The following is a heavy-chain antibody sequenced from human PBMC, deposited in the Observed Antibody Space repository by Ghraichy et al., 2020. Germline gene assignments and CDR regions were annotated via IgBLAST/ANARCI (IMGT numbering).Heavy chain of an antibody. Sequence: QTLSLTCTFSGFSFRTSGVGVGWIRQPPGKALEWLALIYWNDDKRYSPSLKSMLTITKDTSKMQVVLTMTNMNPVDTATYYCAHRDWEHFDYWGQGTLVTVSS. CDR1: GFSFRTSGVG. V-gene: IGHV2-5*01. CDR2: IYWNDDK. D-gene: IGHD3/OR15-3a*01. CDR3: AHRDWEHFDY. J-gene: IGHJ4*02.